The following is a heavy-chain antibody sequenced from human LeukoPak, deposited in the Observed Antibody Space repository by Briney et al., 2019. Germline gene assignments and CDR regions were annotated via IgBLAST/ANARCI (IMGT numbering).Heavy chain of an antibody. V-gene: IGHV3-69-1*01. Sequence: GGSLRLSCAVSGFRFSGYNMNWVRQAPGEGVEWIAYISSTTVIYYTDSVERRFTGSRNNAHDSLYLQMSTLTLDDTAVYFCAREGDGSNSGFAYWGQGTLVTVSS. D-gene: IGHD4-11*01. J-gene: IGHJ4*02. CDR3: AREGDGSNSGFAY. CDR1: GFRFSGYN. CDR2: ISSTTVI.